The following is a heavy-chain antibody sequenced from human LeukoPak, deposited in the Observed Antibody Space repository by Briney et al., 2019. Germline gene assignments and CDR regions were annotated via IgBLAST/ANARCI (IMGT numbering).Heavy chain of an antibody. J-gene: IGHJ4*02. Sequence: GGPLRLSGPPSELTLTTYPRKWVRRAPGKGREGVSHISTSSSTIYYADSVKGRFTISRDNAKNSLYLQMNSPRDEDTAMYYCARGSQQLVIDYWGQGTLVTVSS. D-gene: IGHD6-13*01. V-gene: IGHV3-48*02. CDR1: ELTLTTYP. CDR3: ARGSQQLVIDY. CDR2: ISTSSSTI.